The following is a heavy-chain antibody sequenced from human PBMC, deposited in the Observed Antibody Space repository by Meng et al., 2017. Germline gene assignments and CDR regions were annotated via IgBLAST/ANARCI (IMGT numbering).Heavy chain of an antibody. CDR1: GFTFSSYA. J-gene: IGHJ5*02. V-gene: IGHV3-23*04. CDR2: ISGSGGST. CDR3: AKSRRTTVTNGWGWFDP. D-gene: IGHD4-11*01. Sequence: DVRLEASGEGLVQLGGILRLSWTASGFTFSSYAMSWVRQAPGKGLEWVSAISGSGGSTYYADSVKGRFTISRDNSKNTLYLQMNSLRAEDTAVYYCAKSRRTTVTNGWGWFDPWGQGTLVTVSS.